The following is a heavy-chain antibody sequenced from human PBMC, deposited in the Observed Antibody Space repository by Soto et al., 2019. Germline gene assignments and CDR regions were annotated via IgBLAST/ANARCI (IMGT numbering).Heavy chain of an antibody. V-gene: IGHV3-9*01. CDR3: AKDIGRAVAGAYFDY. CDR1: GFTFDDYA. J-gene: IGHJ4*02. CDR2: ISWNSGSM. D-gene: IGHD6-19*01. Sequence: GGSLRLSCAASGFTFDDYAMHWVRQAPGKGLEWVSGISWNSGSMGYADSVKGRFTISRDNAKNSLYLQMNSLRAEDTALYYCAKDIGRAVAGAYFDYWGQGTLVTVSS.